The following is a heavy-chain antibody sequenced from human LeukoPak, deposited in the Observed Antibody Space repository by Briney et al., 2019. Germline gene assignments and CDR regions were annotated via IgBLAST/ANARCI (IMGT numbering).Heavy chain of an antibody. Sequence: SQTLSLTCTVSGGSISSGGYYWSWIRQHPGKGLEWIGYIYYSGNTYYNPSLKSRLTISVDTSKNQFSLKLSSVTAADTAVYYCARVLVDCSGGSCYYFDYWGQGTLVTVSS. CDR2: IYYSGNT. J-gene: IGHJ4*02. D-gene: IGHD2-15*01. V-gene: IGHV4-30-4*08. CDR1: GGSISSGGYY. CDR3: ARVLVDCSGGSCYYFDY.